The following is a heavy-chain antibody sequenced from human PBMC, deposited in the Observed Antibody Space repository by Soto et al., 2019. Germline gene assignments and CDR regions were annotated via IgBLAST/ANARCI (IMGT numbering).Heavy chain of an antibody. CDR2: ISAYNGNT. J-gene: IGHJ4*02. D-gene: IGHD2-15*01. CDR3: ASRACSGGSCYSPGSFDY. Sequence: QVQLVQSGAEVKKPGSSVKVSCKASGGTFSSYAISWVRQAPGQGLEWMGGISAYNGNTNYAQKLQGRVTMTTDTSTSTAYMELRSLRSDDTAVYYCASRACSGGSCYSPGSFDYWGQGTLVSVSS. CDR1: GGTFSSYA. V-gene: IGHV1-18*01.